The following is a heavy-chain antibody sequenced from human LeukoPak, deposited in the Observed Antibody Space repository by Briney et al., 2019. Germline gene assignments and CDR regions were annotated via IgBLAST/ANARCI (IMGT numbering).Heavy chain of an antibody. Sequence: ASVKVSCKASGGTFSSYAISWVRQAPGQGLEWMGGIIPIFGTANYAQKFQGRVTITADESTSTAYMELSSLRSEDTAVYYCARGRGFGSGPKRYWFDPWGQGTLVTVSS. CDR3: ARGRGFGSGPKRYWFDP. CDR2: IIPIFGTA. V-gene: IGHV1-69*01. D-gene: IGHD2-15*01. J-gene: IGHJ5*02. CDR1: GGTFSSYA.